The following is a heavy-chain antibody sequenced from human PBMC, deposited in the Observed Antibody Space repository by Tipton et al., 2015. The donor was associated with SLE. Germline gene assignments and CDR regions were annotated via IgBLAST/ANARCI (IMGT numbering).Heavy chain of an antibody. Sequence: QVQLVQSGPEVKKPGSSVKVSCKASGGTFSIYAISWVRQAPGQGLEWMGGIIPVFGTSNYAQTFQGRVTITADESTSTAYMELSSLKSEDTAVYYCARSGIAAPGDFWGQGTLVTVSS. D-gene: IGHD6-13*01. V-gene: IGHV1-69*01. CDR2: IIPVFGTS. CDR1: GGTFSIYA. J-gene: IGHJ4*02. CDR3: ARSGIAAPGDF.